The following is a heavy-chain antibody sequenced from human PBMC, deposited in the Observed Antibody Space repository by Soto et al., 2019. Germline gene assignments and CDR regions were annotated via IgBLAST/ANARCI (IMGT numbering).Heavy chain of an antibody. D-gene: IGHD5-12*01. CDR1: GGSISSYY. Sequence: SETLSLTCTVSGGSISSYYWSWIRQPPGKGLEWIGYIYYSGSTNYNPSLKSRVTISVDTSKNQFSLKLSSVTAADTAVYYCARDGGYDWSRCFAPWGQGTLVIVAS. CDR3: ARDGGYDWSRCFAP. J-gene: IGHJ5*02. CDR2: IYYSGST. V-gene: IGHV4-59*01.